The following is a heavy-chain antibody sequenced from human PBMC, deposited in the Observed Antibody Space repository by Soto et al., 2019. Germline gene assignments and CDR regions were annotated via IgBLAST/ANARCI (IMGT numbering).Heavy chain of an antibody. J-gene: IGHJ4*02. CDR1: GDSIRSAHYF. D-gene: IGHD6-13*01. CDR3: ARGTAGSSTFDY. CDR2: IYHSGAT. V-gene: IGHV4-39*01. Sequence: SETLSLTCSVFGDSIRSAHYFWGWVRQPPGKGLEWIGSIYHSGATFYDPYLRSRVTLSVDTTNNQFSLRLSSVTAADTAMYYCARGTAGSSTFDYWGQGTLVTVSS.